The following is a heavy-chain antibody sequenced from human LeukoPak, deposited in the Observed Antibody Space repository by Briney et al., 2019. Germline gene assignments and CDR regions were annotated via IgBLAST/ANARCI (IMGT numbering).Heavy chain of an antibody. J-gene: IGHJ4*02. CDR3: AKDYSLYCSSATCYTPFDY. Sequence: GRSLRLSCAASGFSFSTYSMHWVRQAPGKGLEWLAFVRYDGSNKYYADSVKGRFTISRDYSRNTLYLQMTSLRAEDTALYYCAKDYSLYCSSATCYTPFDYWGQGALVTVSS. V-gene: IGHV3-30*02. CDR1: GFSFSTYS. CDR2: VRYDGSNK. D-gene: IGHD2-2*02.